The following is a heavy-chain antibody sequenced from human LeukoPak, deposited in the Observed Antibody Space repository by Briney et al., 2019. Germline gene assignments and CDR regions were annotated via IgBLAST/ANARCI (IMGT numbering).Heavy chain of an antibody. D-gene: IGHD2-2*02. CDR2: IIPILGIA. Sequence: SVKVSCTASGGTFSIYTISWVRQAPGQGLEWMGRIIPILGIANYAQKFQGRVTITADKSTSTAYMELSSLRSEDTAVYYCARSYCSSTSCYTDYYYYYYGMDVWGQGTTVTVSS. V-gene: IGHV1-69*02. CDR1: GGTFSIYT. CDR3: ARSYCSSTSCYTDYYYYYYGMDV. J-gene: IGHJ6*02.